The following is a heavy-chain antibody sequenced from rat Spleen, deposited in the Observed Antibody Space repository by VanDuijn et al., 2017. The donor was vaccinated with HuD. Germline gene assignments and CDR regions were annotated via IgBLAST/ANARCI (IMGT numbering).Heavy chain of an antibody. Sequence: EVQLQESGPGLVKPSQSLSLTCSVTGYSITSNYWGWIRKFPGNKMEWIGHISYSGSTKYNPSLKSRIAITRDTSKNQFFLESNSVTLEDTATYYCARGGSSYVMDAWGQGASVTVSS. CDR2: ISYSGST. V-gene: IGHV3-1*01. D-gene: IGHD5-1*01. CDR1: GYSITSNY. CDR3: ARGGSSYVMDA. J-gene: IGHJ4*01.